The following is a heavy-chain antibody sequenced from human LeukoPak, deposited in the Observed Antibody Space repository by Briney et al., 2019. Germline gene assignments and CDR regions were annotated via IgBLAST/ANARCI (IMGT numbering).Heavy chain of an antibody. CDR3: AKVAKYYYGPETYYFFEQ. CDR2: IKQDGSEK. Sequence: GGSLRLSCAASGFTFSSYWMSWVRQAPGKGLEWVANIKQDGSEKYYVDSVKGRFTISRDYAKNSLYLQMNSLRVEDTAVYYCAKVAKYYYGPETYYFFEQWGQGTPVTASS. V-gene: IGHV3-7*01. CDR1: GFTFSSYW. D-gene: IGHD3-10*01. J-gene: IGHJ4*02.